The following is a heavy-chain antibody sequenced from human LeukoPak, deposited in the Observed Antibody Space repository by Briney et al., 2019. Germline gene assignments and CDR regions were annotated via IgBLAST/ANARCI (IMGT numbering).Heavy chain of an antibody. D-gene: IGHD3-10*01. CDR3: ARPRFPYYRLSGADYYYMDV. Sequence: SVKVSCKASGGTFSSYAISWVRQAHGQGLEWMGGIIPIFGTTNYAQKFQGRVTIKADKPTSTVYMELSSLRSEDTAVYYCARPRFPYYRLSGADYYYMDVWGKGTTVTVSS. CDR1: GGTFSSYA. V-gene: IGHV1-69*06. J-gene: IGHJ6*03. CDR2: IIPIFGTT.